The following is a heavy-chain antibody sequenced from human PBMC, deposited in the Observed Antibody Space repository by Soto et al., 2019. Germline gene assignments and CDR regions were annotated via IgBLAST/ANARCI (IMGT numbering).Heavy chain of an antibody. CDR2: TRNKAKGYTT. V-gene: IGHV3-72*01. J-gene: IGHJ2*01. D-gene: IGHD5-12*01. Sequence: EVQLVESGGGLVQPGGSLRLSCAASGFSLSDYYMDWVRQAPGKGLEWVARTRNKAKGYTTEYAASVKGRFTISGDESQNSLYLQMNSLKSEDSAVYWCIRSMSLATYWYFDLWGRGTQVTVSS. CDR1: GFSLSDYY. CDR3: IRSMSLATYWYFDL.